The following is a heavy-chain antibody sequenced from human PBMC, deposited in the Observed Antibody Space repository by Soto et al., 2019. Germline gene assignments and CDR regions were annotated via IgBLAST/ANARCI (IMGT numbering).Heavy chain of an antibody. V-gene: IGHV3-9*03. CDR3: AIGFPHHTYGMDV. CDR1: GFTFDDSA. Sequence: EVQLVESGGGLVQPGRSLRLSCAASGFTFDDSALHWVRQAPGKGLEWVSGISWNSGSIGYADSVKGRVTISRDNAKNSLYLQMNSLRAEDMAVYYCAIGFPHHTYGMDVWGQGTTVTVSS. J-gene: IGHJ6*02. CDR2: ISWNSGSI. D-gene: IGHD3-10*01.